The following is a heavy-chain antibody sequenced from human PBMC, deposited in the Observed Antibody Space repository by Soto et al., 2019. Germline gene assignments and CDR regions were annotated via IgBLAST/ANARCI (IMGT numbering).Heavy chain of an antibody. V-gene: IGHV3-74*01. D-gene: IGHD1-1*01. CDR3: ARGNRGGYDLGY. Sequence: EVQLVESGGGLVQPGGSLRLSCAASGFTFSDYWIHWVRQAPGKGLVWVSRIKGDGSTTNYAESVRGRITISRDNAKNTVHLQMSGLSDDDTGVYYCARGNRGGYDLGYWGQGTLATVSS. CDR1: GFTFSDYW. CDR2: IKGDGSTT. J-gene: IGHJ4*02.